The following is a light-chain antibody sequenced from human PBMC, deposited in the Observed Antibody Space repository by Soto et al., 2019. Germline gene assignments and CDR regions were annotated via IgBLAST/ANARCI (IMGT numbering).Light chain of an antibody. CDR2: AAS. Sequence: DIQMTQSPSSLSASVGDRVTITCRASQGISNHLAWYQQIPGKVPKLLISAASTLQSGVPSRLSGSGSGTDFTLTINSLQPEDVATYYCLKYNNVPAFGGGTKVEIK. J-gene: IGKJ4*01. CDR1: QGISNH. CDR3: LKYNNVPA. V-gene: IGKV1-27*01.